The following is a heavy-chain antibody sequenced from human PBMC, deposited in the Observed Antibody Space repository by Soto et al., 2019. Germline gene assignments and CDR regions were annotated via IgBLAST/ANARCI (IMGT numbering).Heavy chain of an antibody. J-gene: IGHJ4*02. CDR3: ARVRGGGPFDD. D-gene: IGHD1-26*01. Sequence: QVQLQESGPGLVKPSQTLSLTCTVSGGSISSGGYYWSWFRQHPGKGLEWIGYIYYSGSTYYNPSLKSLVTISVDPSKNQFSLKLSSVAAAETAVDYCARVRGGGPFDDWGQGTLVTVSS. V-gene: IGHV4-31*01. CDR1: GGSISSGGYY. CDR2: IYYSGST.